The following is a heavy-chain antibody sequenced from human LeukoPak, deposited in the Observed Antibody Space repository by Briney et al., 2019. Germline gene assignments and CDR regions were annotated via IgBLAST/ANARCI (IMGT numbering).Heavy chain of an antibody. CDR3: AKDRLGALLYFDS. V-gene: IGHV3-23*01. D-gene: IGHD1-26*01. Sequence: GGTLRLSCAASGFTFSSYGMSWVRQAPGKGLEWVSAISGSGGTTYYADSVKGRFTISRDNSMNTLYLQMNSLRAEDTAVYSCAKDRLGALLYFDSWGQGTLVAVSS. J-gene: IGHJ4*02. CDR2: ISGSGGTT. CDR1: GFTFSSYG.